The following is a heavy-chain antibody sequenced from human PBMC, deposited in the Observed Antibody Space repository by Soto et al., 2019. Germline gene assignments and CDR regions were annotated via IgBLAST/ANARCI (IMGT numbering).Heavy chain of an antibody. J-gene: IGHJ3*02. CDR1: GGTFSSYA. V-gene: IGHV1-69*01. CDR2: IIPIFGTA. Sequence: QVQLVQSGAEVKKPGSSVKVSCKASGGTFSSYAISWVRQAPGQGLEWMGGIIPIFGTANYAQKFQGRVTITADESTSTAYMELSSLRSEDTAVYYCARGPDHHYGEHGSAFDIWGQGTMVTVSS. CDR3: ARGPDHHYGEHGSAFDI. D-gene: IGHD4-17*01.